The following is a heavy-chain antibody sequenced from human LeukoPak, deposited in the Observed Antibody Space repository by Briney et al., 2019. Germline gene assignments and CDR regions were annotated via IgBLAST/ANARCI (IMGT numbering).Heavy chain of an antibody. V-gene: IGHV1-2*04. CDR3: ARVGFSPRGFAFDI. CDR2: ITPNSGGT. Sequence: ASVKVSCKASGYTFTGYYMHWVRQAPGQGLEWMGWITPNSGGTNYAEKVQGCVTMTRDTSISTAYMELSRLRSDDTAVYYCARVGFSPRGFAFDIWGQGTMVTVSS. D-gene: IGHD3-3*01. J-gene: IGHJ3*02. CDR1: GYTFTGYY.